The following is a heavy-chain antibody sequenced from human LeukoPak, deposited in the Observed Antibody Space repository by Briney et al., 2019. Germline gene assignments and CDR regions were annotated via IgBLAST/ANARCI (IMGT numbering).Heavy chain of an antibody. CDR2: IYYSGST. D-gene: IGHD2-15*01. CDR1: GGSINNYF. CDR3: ARAAGYCSGGTCYDY. V-gene: IGHV4-59*01. Sequence: SETLSPTCTVSGGSINNYFWTWIRQPPGKRLEWVGSIYYSGSTNYNPSLKSRLTISVDTSKKQLSLKLSSVTAADTAVYYCARAAGYCSGGTCYDYWGQGALVTVSS. J-gene: IGHJ4*02.